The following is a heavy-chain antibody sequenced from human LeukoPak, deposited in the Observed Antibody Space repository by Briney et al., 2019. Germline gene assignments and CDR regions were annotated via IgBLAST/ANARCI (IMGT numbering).Heavy chain of an antibody. CDR2: ISGSGGST. Sequence: GGSLRLSCGASGFTFSSYAMSWVRQAPGKGLEWVSAISGSGGSTYYADSVKGRFTISRDNSKNTLYLQMNSLRAEDTAVYYCAKSSGGITIFGVVTIFDYWGQGTLVTVSS. CDR3: AKSSGGITIFGVVTIFDY. D-gene: IGHD3-3*01. CDR1: GFTFSSYA. V-gene: IGHV3-23*01. J-gene: IGHJ4*02.